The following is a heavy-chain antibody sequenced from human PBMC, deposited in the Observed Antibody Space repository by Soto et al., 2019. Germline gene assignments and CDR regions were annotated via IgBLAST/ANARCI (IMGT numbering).Heavy chain of an antibody. CDR1: GGTFSSYA. CDR2: IIPIFGTA. J-gene: IGHJ5*02. CDR3: ARDRFCSGGSCYSLGWFDP. Sequence: QVQLVQYGAEVKKPGSSVKVSCKASGGTFSSYAISWVRQAPGQGLEWMGGIIPIFGTANYAQKFQGRVTITADESTSTAYMELSSLRSEDTAVYYCARDRFCSGGSCYSLGWFDPWGQGTLVTVSS. V-gene: IGHV1-69*01. D-gene: IGHD2-15*01.